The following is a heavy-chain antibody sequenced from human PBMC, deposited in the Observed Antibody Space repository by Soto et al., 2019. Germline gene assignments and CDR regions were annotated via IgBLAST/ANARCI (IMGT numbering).Heavy chain of an antibody. CDR3: ASFYYYGSGSYYNPGRYFDY. CDR2: IYYSGST. Sequence: SVTLSLTCTVSGGSISSSSYYWGWIRQPPGKGLEWIGSIYYSGSTYYNPSLKSRVTISVDTSKNQFSLKLSSVTAADTAVYYCASFYYYGSGSYYNPGRYFDYWGQGTQVTVSS. CDR1: GGSISSSSYY. J-gene: IGHJ4*02. D-gene: IGHD3-10*01. V-gene: IGHV4-39*01.